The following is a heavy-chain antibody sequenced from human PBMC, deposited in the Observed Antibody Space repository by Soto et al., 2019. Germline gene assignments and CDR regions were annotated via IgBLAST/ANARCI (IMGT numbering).Heavy chain of an antibody. V-gene: IGHV3-7*03. Sequence: GGSLRLSCVGSGFTFSSYWMAWVRQAPGKGLEWVADIKQDGNDTYYVDSVKGRFTISRDNAENSVYLQMNSLRAEDTAVYYCTRVDYDFWSGYPALYYYGMDVWGQGTTVTAP. CDR1: GFTFSSYW. D-gene: IGHD3-3*01. CDR2: IKQDGNDT. J-gene: IGHJ6*02. CDR3: TRVDYDFWSGYPALYYYGMDV.